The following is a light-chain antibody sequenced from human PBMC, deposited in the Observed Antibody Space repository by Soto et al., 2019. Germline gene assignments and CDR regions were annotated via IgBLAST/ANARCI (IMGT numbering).Light chain of an antibody. V-gene: IGKV3-15*01. J-gene: IGKJ1*01. CDR3: QQYNNWWT. Sequence: EVVMTQSPATLSVSPGERATLSCRASQSVSNNLAWFQHKPAQAPRLLIYYASTRASGIPARFSGSGSGTEFTLIISSLQSEDFAVYYCQQYNNWWTFGQGTKV. CDR1: QSVSNN. CDR2: YAS.